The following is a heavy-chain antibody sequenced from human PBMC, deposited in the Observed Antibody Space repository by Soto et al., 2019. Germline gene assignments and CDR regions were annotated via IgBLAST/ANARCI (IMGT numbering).Heavy chain of an antibody. D-gene: IGHD3-3*01. Sequence: QLQLQESGPGLVKPSETLSLTCTVSGGSISSSSYYWGWIRQPPGKGLEWIGSIYYSGSTYYNPSLKSRVTISVDTSKNQFSLKLSSVTAADTAVYYCARPRFDEYYYYYMDVWGKGTTVTVSS. V-gene: IGHV4-39*01. CDR2: IYYSGST. CDR3: ARPRFDEYYYYYMDV. J-gene: IGHJ6*03. CDR1: GGSISSSSYY.